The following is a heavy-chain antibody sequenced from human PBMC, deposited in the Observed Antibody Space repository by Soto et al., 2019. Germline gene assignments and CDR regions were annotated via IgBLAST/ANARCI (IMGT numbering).Heavy chain of an antibody. CDR2: IYYSGST. V-gene: IGHV4-30-4*01. D-gene: IGHD2-15*01. Sequence: SETLSLTCTVSGGSISSGDYYWSWIRQPPGKGLEWIGYIYYSGSTYYNPSLKSRVTISVDTSKNQFSLKLSSVTAADTAVYYCARPPVIDIVVPPDYWGQGTLVTVSS. CDR1: GGSISSGDYY. J-gene: IGHJ4*02. CDR3: ARPPVIDIVVPPDY.